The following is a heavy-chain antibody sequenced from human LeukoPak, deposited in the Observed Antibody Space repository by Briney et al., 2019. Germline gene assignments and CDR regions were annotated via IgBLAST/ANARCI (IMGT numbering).Heavy chain of an antibody. V-gene: IGHV1-2*02. J-gene: IGHJ4*02. CDR1: GYTFTDYY. CDR3: ARPRTTVLTPLNY. CDR2: INPNSGGT. D-gene: IGHD4-23*01. Sequence: GASVKVSCKASGYTFTDYYMHWVRQAPGQGLEWMGWINPNSGGTNYAQKFQGRVTMTRDTSITTAYMDLSCLRSDDTAVYYCARPRTTVLTPLNYWGQGALVTVSS.